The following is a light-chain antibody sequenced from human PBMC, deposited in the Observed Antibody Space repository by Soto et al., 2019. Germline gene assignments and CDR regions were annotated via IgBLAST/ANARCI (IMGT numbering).Light chain of an antibody. Sequence: QSALTQPASVSGSPGQSITISCTGTSSDVGGYDYVSWYQQHPGKAPKLMIYNVRNRSSGVSNRFSGSKAGNTASLTISGLQAEDEAAYYCSSYTSSSTVVFGGGTKLTVL. V-gene: IGLV2-14*01. J-gene: IGLJ2*01. CDR2: NVR. CDR1: SSDVGGYDY. CDR3: SSYTSSSTVV.